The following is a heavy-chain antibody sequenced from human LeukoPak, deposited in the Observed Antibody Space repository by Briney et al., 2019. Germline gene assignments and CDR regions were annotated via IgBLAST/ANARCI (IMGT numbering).Heavy chain of an antibody. CDR2: ISGSGGST. D-gene: IGHD4-17*01. Sequence: GGSLRLSCAASGFTFSSYAMSWVRQAPGEGLEWVSAISGSGGSTYYADSVEGRFTISRDNSKNTLYLQMNSLRAEDTAVYYCAKSDYGDYNYFDYWGQGTLVTVSS. CDR3: AKSDYGDYNYFDY. J-gene: IGHJ4*02. V-gene: IGHV3-23*01. CDR1: GFTFSSYA.